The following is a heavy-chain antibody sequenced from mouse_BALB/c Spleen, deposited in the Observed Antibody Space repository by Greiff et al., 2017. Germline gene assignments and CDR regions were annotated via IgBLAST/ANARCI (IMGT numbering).Heavy chain of an antibody. Sequence: EVKLVESGGGLVQPGGSVKLSCAASGFTFSSYGMSWVRQSPDKGLELIATINSNGGSTYYTDSVKGSVTISRDNATNTLYLQMSSLTSEDTAMYYCARGLGDYLDYWGQGTTLTVSS. D-gene: IGHD3-3*01. CDR3: ARGLGDYLDY. CDR1: GFTFSSYG. V-gene: IGHV5-6-3*01. CDR2: INSNGGST. J-gene: IGHJ2*01.